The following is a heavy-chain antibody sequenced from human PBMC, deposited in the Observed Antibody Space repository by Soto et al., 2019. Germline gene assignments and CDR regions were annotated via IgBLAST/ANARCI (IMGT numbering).Heavy chain of an antibody. Sequence: VESLRIWCKVSGDSFTSYWIVWVLQMPGKGLECTPIIYPGDSDTRYSPSFQGQVTISADKSISTDYLRWSSLKASDTAMYYCARHHLNYDYVWGSYRTVGGMDVWGQGTTVTVSS. V-gene: IGHV5-51*01. CDR1: GDSFTSYW. D-gene: IGHD3-16*02. J-gene: IGHJ6*01. CDR2: IYPGDSDT. CDR3: ARHHLNYDYVWGSYRTVGGMDV.